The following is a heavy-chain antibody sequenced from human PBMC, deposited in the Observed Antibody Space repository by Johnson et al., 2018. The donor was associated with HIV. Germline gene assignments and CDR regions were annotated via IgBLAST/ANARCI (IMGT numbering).Heavy chain of an antibody. CDR3: VRDAFDFRDATGRFGGAGFDI. V-gene: IGHV3-20*04. D-gene: IGHD3-16*01. Sequence: VQLVESGGGVVRPGGSLRLSCAASGFTFDDYGMSWVRQAPGKGLEWVSGINWNGGRTGYAESVKGRFTISRDNAKNSLHLQMNSLRAEDTALYYCVRDAFDFRDATGRFGGAGFDIWGQGTVVTVSS. J-gene: IGHJ3*02. CDR2: INWNGGRT. CDR1: GFTFDDYG.